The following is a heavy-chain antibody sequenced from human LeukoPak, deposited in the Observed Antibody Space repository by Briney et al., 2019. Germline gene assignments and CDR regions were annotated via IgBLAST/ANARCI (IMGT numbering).Heavy chain of an antibody. CDR3: AKDGAYCNGGSCPHY. CDR2: ISGSGGST. Sequence: PGGSLRLSCAASGFTFNTYAMTWVRQAPGKGLEWVSGISGSGGSTYYADSVKGRFTISRDNSKNTLYLQMNSLRAEDTAVYYCAKDGAYCNGGSCPHYWGQGTLVAVSS. D-gene: IGHD2-15*01. J-gene: IGHJ4*02. V-gene: IGHV3-23*01. CDR1: GFTFNTYA.